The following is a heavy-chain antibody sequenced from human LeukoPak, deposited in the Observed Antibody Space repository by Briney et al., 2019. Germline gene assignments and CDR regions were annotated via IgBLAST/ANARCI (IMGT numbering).Heavy chain of an antibody. V-gene: IGHV4-34*01. J-gene: IGHJ4*02. CDR3: ARGLPSSGYYYPPADY. Sequence: GSLRLSCAASGFTFSSYAMHWIRQPPGKGLEWIGEINRSGSTNYNPSLKSRVTISVDTSKNQFSLKLSSVTAADTAVYYCARGLPSSGYYYPPADYWGQGTLVTVSS. CDR1: GFTFSSYA. D-gene: IGHD3-22*01. CDR2: INRSGST.